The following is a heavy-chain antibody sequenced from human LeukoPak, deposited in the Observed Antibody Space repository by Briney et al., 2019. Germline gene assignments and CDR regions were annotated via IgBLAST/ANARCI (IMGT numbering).Heavy chain of an antibody. CDR2: IYSGGST. CDR3: ARETTDYSFDY. J-gene: IGHJ4*02. CDR1: GFSFSTYW. Sequence: GGSLRLSCAASGFSFSTYWMTWVRQAPGKGLEWVSVIYSGGSTYYADSVKGRFTISRDNSKNTLYLQMNSLRAEDTAVYYCARETTDYSFDYWGQGTLVTVSS. D-gene: IGHD4-11*01. V-gene: IGHV3-53*01.